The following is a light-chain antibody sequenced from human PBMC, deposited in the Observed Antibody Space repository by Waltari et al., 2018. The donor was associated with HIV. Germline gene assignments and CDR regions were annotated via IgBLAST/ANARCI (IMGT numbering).Light chain of an antibody. J-gene: IGLJ3*02. CDR3: ASRDNNGKRVL. Sequence: SSELTQDPIVSVTLGQTVTITCTGDRLRNYYASWHQLKPGQAPILVIYDKNTRPSGIPDRFSGSTSGNTASLTITGSQAEDEADYFCASRDNNGKRVLFGGGTKLTVL. CDR2: DKN. CDR1: RLRNYY. V-gene: IGLV3-19*01.